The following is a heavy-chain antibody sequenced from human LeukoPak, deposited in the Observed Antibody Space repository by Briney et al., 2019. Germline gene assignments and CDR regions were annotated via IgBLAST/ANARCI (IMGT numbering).Heavy chain of an antibody. CDR3: ARHRVVGTTRGRGFDS. Sequence: SETLSLTCTVPSGSISSSNSYWGWIRQPPGKGLEWIGGVYNSGGTSYNPSLKSRVIISKDTSKDQVSLRLSSVTVADTAVYYCARHRVVGTTRGRGFDSWGQGTLVIVSS. D-gene: IGHD1-26*01. V-gene: IGHV4-39*01. CDR1: SGSISSSNSY. J-gene: IGHJ5*01. CDR2: VYNSGGT.